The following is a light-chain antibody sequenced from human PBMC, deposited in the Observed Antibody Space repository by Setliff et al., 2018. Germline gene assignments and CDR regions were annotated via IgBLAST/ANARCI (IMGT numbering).Light chain of an antibody. Sequence: DIQMTQSPSTLSASVGDRVTITCRASQSIDSWLAWYQQTPGKAPKLLISKASSLESGVPSRFSGSGSGTEFTLTISSLQPDDFATYYCQQYNSYSRTFGQGTKVDIK. CDR2: KAS. J-gene: IGKJ1*01. V-gene: IGKV1-5*03. CDR1: QSIDSW. CDR3: QQYNSYSRT.